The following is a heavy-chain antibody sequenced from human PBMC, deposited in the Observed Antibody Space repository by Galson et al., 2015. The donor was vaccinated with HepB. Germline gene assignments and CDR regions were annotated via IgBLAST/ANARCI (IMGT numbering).Heavy chain of an antibody. V-gene: IGHV1-69*13. D-gene: IGHD3-16*01. CDR1: GGTFSTCA. CDR3: ARDPFPHWDYFDD. Sequence: SVKVSCKASGGTFSTCAISWVRQAPGQGLEWMGGIIPAFGTSRYAQVFQDRVTITADESTSTVYLDLSSLRSEDTAVYYCARDPFPHWDYFDDWGQGTLVTVSS. J-gene: IGHJ4*02. CDR2: IIPAFGTS.